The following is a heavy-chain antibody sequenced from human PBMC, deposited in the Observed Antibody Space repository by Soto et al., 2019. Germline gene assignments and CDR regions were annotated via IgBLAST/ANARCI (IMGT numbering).Heavy chain of an antibody. Sequence: EVQLLESGGGLVQPGGSLRLSCAASGFTFSSYAMSWVRQAPGKGLEWVSALSGSGGSTYYADSVKGRFTISRDNSKNTLYLQMNSLRAEDTAVYYCAKDPSEYYYDSSGYAYYYYYGMDVWGQGTTVTVSS. CDR1: GFTFSSYA. D-gene: IGHD3-22*01. J-gene: IGHJ6*02. V-gene: IGHV3-23*01. CDR2: LSGSGGST. CDR3: AKDPSEYYYDSSGYAYYYYYGMDV.